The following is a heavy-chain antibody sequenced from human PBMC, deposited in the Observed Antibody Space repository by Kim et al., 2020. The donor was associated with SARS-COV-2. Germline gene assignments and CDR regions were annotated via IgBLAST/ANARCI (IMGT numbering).Heavy chain of an antibody. D-gene: IGHD2-15*01. CDR2: VRGRTNSDTT. CDR1: GFTLSDHA. J-gene: IGHJ5*01. CDR3: ARRSSVASSSDS. V-gene: IGHV3-72*01. Sequence: GGSLRLSCAASGFTLSDHAMDWVRQAPGKGLEWVGRVRGRTNSDTTEYAASVSGRFTISRDDSKNSLFLQMDSLKTEDSAVYYCARRSSVASSSDSWGQGTLVTVSS.